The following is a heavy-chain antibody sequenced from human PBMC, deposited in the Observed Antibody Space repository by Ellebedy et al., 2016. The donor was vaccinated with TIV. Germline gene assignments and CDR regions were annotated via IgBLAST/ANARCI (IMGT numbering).Heavy chain of an antibody. V-gene: IGHV1-18*01. Sequence: AASVKVSCKASGYTFNIFGVTWVRQAPGQGLEWMGWISAHNGDTNYAQHFQGRVTVTTDTSTSTAYMELRSLRSDDTAVYYCARAGAAVTSHFDLWGQGTLVTVSS. CDR2: ISAHNGDT. CDR3: ARAGAAVTSHFDL. CDR1: GYTFNIFG. D-gene: IGHD4-17*01. J-gene: IGHJ4*02.